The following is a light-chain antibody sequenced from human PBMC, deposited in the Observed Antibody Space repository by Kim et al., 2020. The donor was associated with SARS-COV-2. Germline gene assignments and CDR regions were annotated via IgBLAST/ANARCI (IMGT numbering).Light chain of an antibody. J-gene: IGLJ3*02. Sequence: SVSPGQTSSITCSGDKVGDKYACWYQQKPGQSPVMVIYQDSKRPSGIPERFSGSNSGNTATLTISGTQAMDEADYYCQAWDSSIWGFGGGTQLTVL. V-gene: IGLV3-1*01. CDR2: QDS. CDR1: KVGDKY. CDR3: QAWDSSIWG.